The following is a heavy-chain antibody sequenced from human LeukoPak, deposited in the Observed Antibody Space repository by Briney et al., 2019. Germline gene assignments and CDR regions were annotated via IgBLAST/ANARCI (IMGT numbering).Heavy chain of an antibody. V-gene: IGHV4-34*01. D-gene: IGHD2-2*01. CDR3: ARGWRGNTLLWYGLYYFDY. CDR1: GGSFSGYY. Sequence: SETLSLTCAVYGGSFSGYYWSWIRQPPGKGLEWIGEINHSGSTNYNPSLKSRVTISVDTSKNQFSLKLSSVTAADTAVYYCARGWRGNTLLWYGLYYFDYWGQGTLVTVSS. CDR2: INHSGST. J-gene: IGHJ4*02.